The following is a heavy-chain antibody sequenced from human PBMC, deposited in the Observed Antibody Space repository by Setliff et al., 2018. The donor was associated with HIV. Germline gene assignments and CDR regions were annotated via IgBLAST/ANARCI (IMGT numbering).Heavy chain of an antibody. CDR2: FSVPGTT. J-gene: IGHJ6*02. V-gene: IGHV4-61*02. Sequence: PSETLSLTCTVSGGSITSADYYWTWIRQPAGKGLEGIGRFSVPGTTNYGPSFKSRLTIWVDMSKNQFSLKLTSVTAADTAVYYCARRKGGYGLDVWGQGTTVTVSS. CDR3: ARRKGGYGLDV. D-gene: IGHD3-16*01. CDR1: GGSITSADYY.